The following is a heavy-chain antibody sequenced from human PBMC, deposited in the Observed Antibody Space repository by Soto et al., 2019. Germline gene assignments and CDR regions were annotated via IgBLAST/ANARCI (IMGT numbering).Heavy chain of an antibody. CDR3: SRGSTYYGFLT. J-gene: IGHJ5*02. Sequence: QVQLQESGPGLVKPSQTLSLTCTVSGDSMGSGDYYWPWIRQPPGKGLEWIGYIYYIGTTFYNPSLVSRVNISIDTSNNHFSLRLTSVTAADTAMYYCSRGSTYYGFLTWGQGTLVTVSS. CDR1: GDSMGSGDYY. V-gene: IGHV4-30-4*01. D-gene: IGHD3-10*01. CDR2: IYYIGTT.